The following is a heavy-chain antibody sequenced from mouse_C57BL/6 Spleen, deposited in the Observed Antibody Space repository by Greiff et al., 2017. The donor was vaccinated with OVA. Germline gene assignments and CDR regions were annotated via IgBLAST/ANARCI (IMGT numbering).Heavy chain of an antibody. V-gene: IGHV1-55*01. J-gene: IGHJ4*01. CDR3: ARGRENYAMDY. Sequence: VQLQQSGAELVKPGASVKMSCKASGYTFTSYWITWVKQRPGQGLEWIGDIYPGSGSTNYNEKFKSKATLTVDTSSSTAYMQLSSLTSEDSAVYYCARGRENYAMDYWGQGTSVTVSS. CDR1: GYTFTSYW. CDR2: IYPGSGST.